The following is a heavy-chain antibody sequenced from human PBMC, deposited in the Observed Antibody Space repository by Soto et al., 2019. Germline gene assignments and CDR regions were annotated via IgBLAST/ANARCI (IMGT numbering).Heavy chain of an antibody. CDR1: GGSFSGYY. J-gene: IGHJ4*02. CDR3: ARRRVAAAGPNFDY. Sequence: PSETLSLTCAVYGGSFSGYYWSWIRQPPGKGLEWIGEINHSGSTNYNPSLKSRVTISVDTSKNQFSLKLSSVTAADTAVYYCARRRVAAAGPNFDYWGQRTLVTVSS. CDR2: INHSGST. V-gene: IGHV4-34*01. D-gene: IGHD6-13*01.